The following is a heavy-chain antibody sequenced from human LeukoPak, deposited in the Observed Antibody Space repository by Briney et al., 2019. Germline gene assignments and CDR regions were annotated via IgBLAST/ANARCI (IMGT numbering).Heavy chain of an antibody. CDR2: INTNTGNP. D-gene: IGHD2-2*01. CDR1: GYTFTSYA. J-gene: IGHJ3*02. CDR3: ARPGGRVVAKGRQSVDDAFDI. Sequence: ASVKVSCKASGYTFTSYAMNWVRQAPGQGLEWMGWINTNTGNPTYAQGFTGRFVFSLDTSVSTAYLQISSLKAEDTAVYYCARPGGRVVAKGRQSVDDAFDIWGQGTMVTVSS. V-gene: IGHV7-4-1*02.